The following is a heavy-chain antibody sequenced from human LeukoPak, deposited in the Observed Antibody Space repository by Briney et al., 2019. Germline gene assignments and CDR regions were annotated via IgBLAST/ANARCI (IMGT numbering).Heavy chain of an antibody. Sequence: SETLSLTCTVSGGSISSYYWSWIRQPPGKGLEWIGYIYYSGSTNYNPSLKSRVTISVDTSKNQFSLNLSSVTAADTAVYYCARDYSNYGGYYYYMDVWGKGTTVAVSS. CDR2: IYYSGST. J-gene: IGHJ6*03. CDR1: GGSISSYY. CDR3: ARDYSNYGGYYYYMDV. V-gene: IGHV4-59*01. D-gene: IGHD4-11*01.